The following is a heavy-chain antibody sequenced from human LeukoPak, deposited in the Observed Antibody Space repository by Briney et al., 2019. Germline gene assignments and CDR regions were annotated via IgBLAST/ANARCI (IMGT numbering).Heavy chain of an antibody. CDR1: GGSISSYY. J-gene: IGHJ4*02. CDR3: ARGFSQYVDY. Sequence: SETLSLTCTVSGGSISSYYWSWIRQPPGKGLEWIGCIYYSGSTNYNPSLKSRVTISVDTSKNQFSLKLSSVTAADTAVYYCARGFSQYVDYWGQGTLVTVSS. CDR2: IYYSGST. V-gene: IGHV4-59*01.